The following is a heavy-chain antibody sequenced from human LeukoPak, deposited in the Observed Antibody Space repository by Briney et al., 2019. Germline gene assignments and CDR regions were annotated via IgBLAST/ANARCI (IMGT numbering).Heavy chain of an antibody. Sequence: TPSETLSLTCGVSGGSISGYYWSWIRQPPGKGLEWIGEINHSGSTNYNPSLKSRVTISVDTSKNQFSLKLSSVTAADTAVYYCALGAMYSSYWGQGTLVTVSS. D-gene: IGHD6-13*01. J-gene: IGHJ4*02. V-gene: IGHV4-34*01. CDR1: GGSISGYY. CDR2: INHSGST. CDR3: ALGAMYSSY.